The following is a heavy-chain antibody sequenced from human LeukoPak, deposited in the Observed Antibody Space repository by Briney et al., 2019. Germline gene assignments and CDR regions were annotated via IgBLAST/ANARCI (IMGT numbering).Heavy chain of an antibody. Sequence: ASVKVSCKASGYTFTSYYMHWVRQAPGQGLEWMGIINPSGGSTSYAQKFQGRVTMTRDTSTSTVYMELSSLRSEDTAVYYCARDLDSSGYYYRAYNWFDPWGQGTLVTVSS. CDR1: GYTFTSYY. V-gene: IGHV1-46*01. D-gene: IGHD3-22*01. CDR2: INPSGGST. J-gene: IGHJ5*02. CDR3: ARDLDSSGYYYRAYNWFDP.